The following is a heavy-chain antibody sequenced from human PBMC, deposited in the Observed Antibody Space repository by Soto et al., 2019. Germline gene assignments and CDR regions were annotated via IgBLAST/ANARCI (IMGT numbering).Heavy chain of an antibody. CDR2: IYYSGST. Sequence: QVQLQESGPGLVKPSETLSLTCTVSGGSVSSGSYYWSWIRQPPGKGLEWIGYIYYSGSTNYNPSLKSRVTRPVDTSKNQFSLKLSSVTAADTAGYYSARELRAGYNLRHAFDIWGQGTMVTVSS. D-gene: IGHD5-12*01. CDR3: ARELRAGYNLRHAFDI. J-gene: IGHJ3*02. V-gene: IGHV4-61*01. CDR1: GGSVSSGSYY.